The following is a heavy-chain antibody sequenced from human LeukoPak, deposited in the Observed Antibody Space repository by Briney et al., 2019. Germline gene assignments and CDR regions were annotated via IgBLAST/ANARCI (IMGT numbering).Heavy chain of an antibody. CDR2: ISSNSRYI. Sequence: GGSLRLSCAASGFTFSTYSMNWVRQAPGKGLEWVSSISSNSRYIYYADSLMGRFTVSRDNAKNSLYLQMNSLRAEDTALYYCAKDIGFRSIAAAGYDYWGQGTLVTVSS. D-gene: IGHD6-13*01. CDR1: GFTFSTYS. V-gene: IGHV3-21*04. CDR3: AKDIGFRSIAAAGYDY. J-gene: IGHJ4*02.